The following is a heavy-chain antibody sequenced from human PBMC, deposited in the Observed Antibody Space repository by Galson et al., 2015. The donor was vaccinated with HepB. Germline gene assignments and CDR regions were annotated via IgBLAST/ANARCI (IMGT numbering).Heavy chain of an antibody. J-gene: IGHJ5*02. CDR3: ARGARNWFDP. V-gene: IGHV3-74*01. CDR1: GFTFTTYW. Sequence: SLRLSCAASGFTFTTYWMHWVRQAPGKGLVWVSRINSDGRSTDYADSVKGRFTISRDNAKNTLYLQMNSLRAEDTAVYYCARGARNWFDPWGQGTLVTVSS. CDR2: INSDGRST.